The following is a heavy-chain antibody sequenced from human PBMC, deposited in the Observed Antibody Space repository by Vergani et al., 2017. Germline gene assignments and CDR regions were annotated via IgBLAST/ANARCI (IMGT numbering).Heavy chain of an antibody. CDR3: ARVKIGGRWLQLADY. J-gene: IGHJ4*02. D-gene: IGHD5-24*01. CDR2: IIPIFGTA. CDR1: GGTFSSYA. V-gene: IGHV1-69*01. Sequence: QVQLVQSGAEVKKPGSSVKVSCKASGGTFSSYAISWVRQAPGQGLEWMGGIIPIFGTANYAQKFQGRVTITADDSPSTAYMELSSLRSEDTAVYYCARVKIGGRWLQLADYWGQGTLVTVSS.